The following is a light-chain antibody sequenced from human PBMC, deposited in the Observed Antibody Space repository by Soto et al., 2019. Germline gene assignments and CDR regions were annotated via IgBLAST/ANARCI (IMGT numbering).Light chain of an antibody. CDR3: MQALQTPRT. CDR1: QSLLHSNGYNY. J-gene: IGKJ3*01. CDR2: LDS. Sequence: IVMTQSPLSLPVTPGEPASISCRSSQSLLHSNGYNYLDWYLQKPGQSPQLLIYLDSNRASGVPDRFSGSGSCTDFTLKISRVEAEDVGVYYCMQALQTPRTFGPGTKVDIK. V-gene: IGKV2-28*01.